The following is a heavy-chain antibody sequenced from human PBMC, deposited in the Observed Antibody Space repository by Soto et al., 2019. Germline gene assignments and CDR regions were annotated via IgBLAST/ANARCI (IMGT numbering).Heavy chain of an antibody. CDR3: SRDSRYSSRRSIFYDAFDI. Sequence: GVSLRLSDPASGFNFINFGMHWVGQAPGKALAWLAVIGYEGGNKYCSYAVKVRFTISGDESRNTLYRQMNSLTPDDTSVYYYSRDSRYSSRRSIFYDAFDIWRKGTMVTVSS. CDR1: GFNFINFG. CDR2: IGYEGGNK. V-gene: IGHV3-33*01. J-gene: IGHJ3*02. D-gene: IGHD6-13*01.